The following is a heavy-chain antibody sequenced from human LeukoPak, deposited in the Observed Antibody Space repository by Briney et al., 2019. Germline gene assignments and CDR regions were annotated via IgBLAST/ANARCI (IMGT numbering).Heavy chain of an antibody. CDR3: ARQLDLGYSSSSEFDY. J-gene: IGHJ4*02. CDR1: GGSISSSSYY. V-gene: IGHV4-39*01. Sequence: SETLPLTCTVSGGSISSSSYYWGWIRQPPGKGLEWIGSIYYSGSTYYNPSLKSRVTISVDTSKNQFSLKLSSVTAADTAVYYCARQLDLGYSSSSEFDYWGQGTLVTVSS. D-gene: IGHD6-6*01. CDR2: IYYSGST.